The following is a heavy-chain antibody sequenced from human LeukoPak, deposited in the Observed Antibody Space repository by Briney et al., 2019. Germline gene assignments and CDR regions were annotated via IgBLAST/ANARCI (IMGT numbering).Heavy chain of an antibody. Sequence: GGSLRLSCAASGFTFSNYWMSWVRQTPGKGLEWVANIKEDGSDKYYVDSLKGRFTISRDNAKNSLYLQMNSLRAEDTAVYYCAKDRTRQAYWGQGTLVTVST. CDR3: AKDRTRQAY. J-gene: IGHJ4*02. CDR2: IKEDGSDK. D-gene: IGHD3-3*01. CDR1: GFTFSNYW. V-gene: IGHV3-7*03.